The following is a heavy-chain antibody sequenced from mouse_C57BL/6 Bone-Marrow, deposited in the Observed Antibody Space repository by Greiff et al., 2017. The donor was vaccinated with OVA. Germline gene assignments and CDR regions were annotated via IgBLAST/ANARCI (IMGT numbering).Heavy chain of an antibody. D-gene: IGHD1-1*01. CDR3: ARWDNGSSFDY. Sequence: EVQVVESGAELVKPGASVKLSCTASGFNITDYYMHWVKQRTEQGLEWIGRIDPEDGETKYAPKFQGKATITADTSSNTAYLQLSSLTSEDTAVYYCARWDNGSSFDYWGQGTTLTVSS. V-gene: IGHV14-2*01. CDR1: GFNITDYY. J-gene: IGHJ2*01. CDR2: IDPEDGET.